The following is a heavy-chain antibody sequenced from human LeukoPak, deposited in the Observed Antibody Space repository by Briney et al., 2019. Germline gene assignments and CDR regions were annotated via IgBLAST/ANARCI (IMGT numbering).Heavy chain of an antibody. CDR3: AKTLIPLGYYDAFDI. J-gene: IGHJ3*02. CDR1: GFTFSSYA. Sequence: GGSLRLSCAASGFTFSSYAMSWVRQAPGKGLEWVAVISYDGSNKYYAGSVKGRFTISRDNSKNTLYLQMNSLRAEDTAVYYCAKTLIPLGYYDAFDIWGQGTMVTVSS. D-gene: IGHD3-22*01. CDR2: ISYDGSNK. V-gene: IGHV3-30*18.